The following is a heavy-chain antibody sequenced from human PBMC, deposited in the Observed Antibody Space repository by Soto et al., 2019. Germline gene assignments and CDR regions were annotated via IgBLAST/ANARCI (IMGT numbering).Heavy chain of an antibody. Sequence: QLRLQESGPGLVKPSETLSLICTVSGGSIISSPDWWGWVRQPPGKGPEWIASIYRDGATYYNPALNSRVTVFVDSSKNQFSLKLTSVTAADTAIYYCARLAGSSFFTYWGQGTRVTLSS. J-gene: IGHJ4*02. V-gene: IGHV4-39*01. D-gene: IGHD6-6*01. CDR1: GGSIISSPDW. CDR2: IYRDGAT. CDR3: ARLAGSSFFTY.